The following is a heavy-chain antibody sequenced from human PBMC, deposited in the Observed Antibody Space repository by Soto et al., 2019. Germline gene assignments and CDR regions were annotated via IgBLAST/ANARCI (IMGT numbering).Heavy chain of an antibody. CDR1: GFSFSDYF. D-gene: IGHD3-10*01. CDR2: IGGSGDTI. Sequence: QVPLVESGGGLVEPGGSLRLSCAASGFSFSDYFMAWVRQAPGKGLEWVSYIGGSGDTIFYADSVRGRFTISRDNAKSSLYLQMISLRAEDTAVYYCARHPGGYFDSWGRGTLVTVSS. V-gene: IGHV3-11*01. CDR3: ARHPGGYFDS. J-gene: IGHJ4*02.